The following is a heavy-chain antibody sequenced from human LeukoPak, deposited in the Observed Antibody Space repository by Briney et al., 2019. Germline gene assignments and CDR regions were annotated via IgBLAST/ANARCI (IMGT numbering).Heavy chain of an antibody. Sequence: ASLKLSCTASGYTFTRYYMHWVRQAPGQGLEWMGIINPNGGSTSYAQKFQGRVTMTRDTSTSTVYMELSSLRSEDTAVYYCARTQDWSHIANFDYWGQGTLVTVSS. CDR2: INPNGGST. D-gene: IGHD3/OR15-3a*01. V-gene: IGHV1-46*01. J-gene: IGHJ4*02. CDR1: GYTFTRYY. CDR3: ARTQDWSHIANFDY.